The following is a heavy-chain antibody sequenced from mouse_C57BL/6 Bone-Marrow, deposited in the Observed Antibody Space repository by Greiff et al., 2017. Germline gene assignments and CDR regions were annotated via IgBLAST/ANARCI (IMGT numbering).Heavy chain of an antibody. CDR2: INPNNGGT. CDR1: GYTFTDYY. D-gene: IGHD1-1*01. Sequence: EVKLQQSGPELVKPGASVKISCKASGYTFTDYYMNWVKQSHGKSLEWIGDINPNNGGTSYNQKFKGKATLTVDKSSSTAYMELRSLTSEDSAVYYCARWYYGSSYGYYFDYWGQGTTLTVSS. J-gene: IGHJ2*01. V-gene: IGHV1-26*01. CDR3: ARWYYGSSYGYYFDY.